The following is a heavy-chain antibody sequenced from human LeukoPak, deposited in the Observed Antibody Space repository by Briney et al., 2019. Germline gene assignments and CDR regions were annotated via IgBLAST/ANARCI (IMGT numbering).Heavy chain of an antibody. V-gene: IGHV3-23*01. D-gene: IGHD3-10*01. Sequence: GGSLRLSCAASVFTFSSYAMSWVRQAPGKGLEWVSAISGSGGSTYYADSVKGRFTISRDNSKNTLYLQMNSLRAEDSAVYYCAKDPQQGYDGSGSYYQDAWGQGTLVTVSS. CDR1: VFTFSSYA. CDR2: ISGSGGST. J-gene: IGHJ5*02. CDR3: AKDPQQGYDGSGSYYQDA.